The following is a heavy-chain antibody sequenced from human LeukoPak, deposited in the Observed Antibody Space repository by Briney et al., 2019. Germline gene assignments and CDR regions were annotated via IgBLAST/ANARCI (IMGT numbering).Heavy chain of an antibody. CDR1: GFTFSSYA. CDR3: AKDSYYYYIDV. V-gene: IGHV3-64*01. J-gene: IGHJ6*03. Sequence: GGSLRLSCAASGFTFSSYAMHWVRQVPGKGLEYVSAISSNGGSTYYANSVKGRFTISRDNSKNTLYLQMNSLRTEDTAVYYCAKDSYYYYIDVWGKGTTVTVSS. CDR2: ISSNGGST.